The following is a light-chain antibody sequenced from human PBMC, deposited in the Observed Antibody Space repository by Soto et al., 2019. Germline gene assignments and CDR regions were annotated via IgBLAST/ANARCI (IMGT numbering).Light chain of an antibody. CDR1: QGINNY. J-gene: IGKJ1*01. CDR3: QKYDSAPRT. Sequence: DIQMTQSPSSLSASVGDTVTITCRASQGINNYLAWYQQKPGKPPVLLIYTASTLKPGVPSRFSGSGAGTEFTLTISSLQPEDFATYYCQKYDSAPRTFGQGTKVDIQ. V-gene: IGKV1-27*01. CDR2: TAS.